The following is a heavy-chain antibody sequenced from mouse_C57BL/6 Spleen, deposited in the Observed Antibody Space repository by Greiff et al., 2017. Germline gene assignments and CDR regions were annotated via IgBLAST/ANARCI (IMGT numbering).Heavy chain of an antibody. CDR1: GYTFTSYD. J-gene: IGHJ2*01. CDR3: ARTGYSNFQYYFDY. CDR2: IYPRDGST. D-gene: IGHD2-5*01. Sequence: QVQLQQSGPELVKPGASVKLSCKASGYTFTSYDINWVKQRPGQGLEWIGWIYPRDGSTKYNEKFKGKATLTVDTSSSTAYMELHSLTSEDSAVYFCARTGYSNFQYYFDYWGQGTTLTVSS. V-gene: IGHV1-85*01.